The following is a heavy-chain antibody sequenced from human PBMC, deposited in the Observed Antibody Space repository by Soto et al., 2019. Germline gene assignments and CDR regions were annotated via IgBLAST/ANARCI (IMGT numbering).Heavy chain of an antibody. CDR3: ARYGTSDY. Sequence: LGGSLRLSCAASGFTFSSYSMNWVLQAPGKGLEWVSYISSSSTIYYADSVKGRFTISRDNAKNSLYLQMNSLRDEDTAVYYCARYGTSDYWGQGTLVTVSS. J-gene: IGHJ4*02. V-gene: IGHV3-48*02. CDR2: ISSSSTI. CDR1: GFTFSSYS. D-gene: IGHD1-7*01.